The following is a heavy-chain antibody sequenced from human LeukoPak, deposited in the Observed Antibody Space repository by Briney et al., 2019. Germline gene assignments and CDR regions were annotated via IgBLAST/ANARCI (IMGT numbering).Heavy chain of an antibody. J-gene: IGHJ4*02. CDR3: ARAPYSSSWYYFDY. CDR2: IHNRGST. CDR1: GGSISSYY. V-gene: IGHV4-59*01. D-gene: IGHD6-13*01. Sequence: SETLSPTCTVSGGSISSYYWSWIRQPPGKGLEWIGYIHNRGSTNYNPSLKSRVTISVDTSKNQFSLRLTSVTAADTAVYYCARAPYSSSWYYFDYWGQGTLVTVSS.